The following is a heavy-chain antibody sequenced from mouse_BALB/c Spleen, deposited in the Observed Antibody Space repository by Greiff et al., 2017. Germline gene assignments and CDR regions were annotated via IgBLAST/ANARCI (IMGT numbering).Heavy chain of an antibody. CDR3: ARSYGSSYEFAY. V-gene: IGHV3-2*02. D-gene: IGHD1-1*01. CDR2: ISYSGST. CDR1: GYSITSDYA. J-gene: IGHJ3*01. Sequence: EVKLMESGPGLVKPSQSLSLTCTVTGYSITSDYAWNWIRQFPGNKLEWMGYISYSGSTSYNPSLKSRISITRDTSKNQFFLQLNSVTTEDTATYYCARSYGSSYEFAYWGQGTLVTVSA.